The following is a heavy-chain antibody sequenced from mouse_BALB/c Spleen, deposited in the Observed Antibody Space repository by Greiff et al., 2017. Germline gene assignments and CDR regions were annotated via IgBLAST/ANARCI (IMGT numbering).Heavy chain of an antibody. CDR2: IYPGNSDT. J-gene: IGHJ4*01. V-gene: IGHV1-5*01. CDR3: TKGHYYGSSPYAMDY. CDR1: GYTFTSYW. D-gene: IGHD1-1*01. Sequence: EVQLQQSGTVLARPGASVKMSCKASGYTFTSYWMHWVKQRPGQGLEWIGAIYPGNSDTSYNQKFKGKAKLTAVTSTSTAYMELSSLTNEDSAVYYCTKGHYYGSSPYAMDYWGQGTSVTVSS.